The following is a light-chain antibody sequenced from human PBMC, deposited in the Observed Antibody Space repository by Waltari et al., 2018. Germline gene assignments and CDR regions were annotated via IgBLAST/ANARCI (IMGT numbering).Light chain of an antibody. CDR1: QSVSRA. Sequence: EIVLTQSAGTLSLSLGERATGSCRASQSVSRALAWYQQKPGQAPRLPIYGASTRATGIPDRFSGSGSGTDFSLTISRLEPDDLAVYYCQHYLRLPVTFGQGTTVEI. CDR2: GAS. V-gene: IGKV3-20*01. CDR3: QHYLRLPVT. J-gene: IGKJ1*01.